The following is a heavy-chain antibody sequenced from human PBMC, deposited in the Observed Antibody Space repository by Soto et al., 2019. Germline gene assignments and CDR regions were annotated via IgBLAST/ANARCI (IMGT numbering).Heavy chain of an antibody. CDR2: IYYSGST. CDR3: ARIFSFEYFQH. V-gene: IGHV4-39*01. J-gene: IGHJ1*01. Sequence: QLLESGPGLVKPSETLSLTCTVSGGSISSSSYYWGWIRQPPGKGLEWIGSIYYSGSTYYNPSLKSRVTISVDTSKNQFSLKLSSVTAADTAVYYCARIFSFEYFQHWGQGTLVTVSS. CDR1: GGSISSSSYY. D-gene: IGHD3-3*01.